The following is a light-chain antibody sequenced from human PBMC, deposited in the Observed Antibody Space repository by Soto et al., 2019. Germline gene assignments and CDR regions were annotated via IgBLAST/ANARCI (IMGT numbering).Light chain of an antibody. Sequence: QSALTQPPSASGSPGQSVTISCTGTSSDVGGYNYVSWYQQYPGKAPKLMTYEVNKRPSGVPDRFSGSKSGNTASLTVSGLQAEDEDDYYCSSYAGSKNLVFGGGTKVTVL. J-gene: IGLJ2*01. CDR2: EVN. V-gene: IGLV2-8*01. CDR3: SSYAGSKNLV. CDR1: SSDVGGYNY.